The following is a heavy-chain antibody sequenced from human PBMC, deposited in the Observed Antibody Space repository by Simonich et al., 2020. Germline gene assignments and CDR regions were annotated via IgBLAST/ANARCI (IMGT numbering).Heavy chain of an antibody. V-gene: IGHV1-2*06. CDR2: INPNSGGT. CDR1: GYTFTGYY. Sequence: QVQLVQSGAEVKKPGASVKVSCKASGYTFTGYYMQWGRQAPGQGLGGVGRINPNSGGTNYAQKFQGRVTMTRDTSISTAYMELSRLRSDDTAVYYCARVNYDSSGYYYAYYFDYWGQGTLVTVSS. J-gene: IGHJ4*02. D-gene: IGHD3-22*01. CDR3: ARVNYDSSGYYYAYYFDY.